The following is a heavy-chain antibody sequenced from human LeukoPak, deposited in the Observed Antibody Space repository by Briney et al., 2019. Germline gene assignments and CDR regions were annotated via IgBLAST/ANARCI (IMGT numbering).Heavy chain of an antibody. CDR2: TYYSGST. D-gene: IGHD1-26*01. V-gene: IGHV4-31*03. CDR3: ASGYSGSNWGRFDY. Sequence: SQTLSLTCTVSGGSISSGGYYWSWIRQHPGKGLEWIGYTYYSGSTYYNPSLKSRVTISVDTSKNQFSLKLSSVTAADTAVYYCASGYSGSNWGRFDYWGQGTLVTVSS. J-gene: IGHJ4*02. CDR1: GGSISSGGYY.